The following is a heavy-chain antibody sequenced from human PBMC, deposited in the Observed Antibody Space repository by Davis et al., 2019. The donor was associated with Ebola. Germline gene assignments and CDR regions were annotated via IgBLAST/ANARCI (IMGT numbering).Heavy chain of an antibody. CDR3: ARGTGEMATPLY. CDR2: ISGSGGST. Sequence: GESLKISCAASGFTFSSYAMSWVRQAPGKGLEWVSAISGSGGSTYYADSVKGRFTISRDNSKNTLYLQMNSLRAEDTAVYYCARGTGEMATPLYWGQGTLVTVSS. J-gene: IGHJ4*02. V-gene: IGHV3-23*01. D-gene: IGHD5-24*01. CDR1: GFTFSSYA.